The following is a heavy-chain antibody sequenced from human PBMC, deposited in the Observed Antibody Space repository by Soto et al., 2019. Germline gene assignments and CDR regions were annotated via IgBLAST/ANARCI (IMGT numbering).Heavy chain of an antibody. CDR3: TTGTIFGVVPPPPDY. CDR1: GFTFSNAW. V-gene: IGHV3-15*01. CDR2: IKSKTDGGTT. D-gene: IGHD3-3*01. Sequence: SLRLSCAASGFTFSNAWMSWVRQAPGKGLEWVGRIKSKTDGGTTDYAAPVKGRFTISRDDSKNTLYLQMNSLKTEDTAVYYCTTGTIFGVVPPPPDYWGQGTLVTVSS. J-gene: IGHJ4*02.